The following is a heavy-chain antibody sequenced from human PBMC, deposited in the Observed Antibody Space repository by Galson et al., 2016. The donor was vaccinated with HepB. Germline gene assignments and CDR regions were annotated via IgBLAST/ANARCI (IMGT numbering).Heavy chain of an antibody. D-gene: IGHD2-2*01. CDR1: GFTFSDYY. V-gene: IGHV3-11*01. CDR2: ITTRGTTI. J-gene: IGHJ6*04. Sequence: SLRLSCAASGFTFSDYYMSWIRQPPGKGLEWVSYITTRGTTIYYADSVKGRFFISRDNSKNSPYLQMNSLTAEDTAVYYCARDKEGVIQIVPAPLGVDVWGKGTTVTVSS. CDR3: ARDKEGVIQIVPAPLGVDV.